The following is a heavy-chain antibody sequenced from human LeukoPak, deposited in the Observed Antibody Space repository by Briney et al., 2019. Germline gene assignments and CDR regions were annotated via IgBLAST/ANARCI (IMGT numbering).Heavy chain of an antibody. J-gene: IGHJ3*02. CDR1: GFTFSSYD. D-gene: IGHD4-17*01. CDR3: AKDPNGDYLGAFDS. CDR2: IGTAGDT. V-gene: IGHV3-13*01. Sequence: GGSLRLSCAASGFTFSSYDMHWVRQATGKGLEWVSAIGTAGDTYYPGSVKGRFTISRDNSKKTLFLQMNRLRVDGTAVYYCAKDPNGDYLGAFDSWGQGTMVTVS.